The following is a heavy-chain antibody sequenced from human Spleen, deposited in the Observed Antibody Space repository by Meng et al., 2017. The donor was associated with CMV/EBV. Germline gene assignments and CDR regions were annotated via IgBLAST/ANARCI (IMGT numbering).Heavy chain of an antibody. CDR2: ISDSGAST. V-gene: IGHV3-23*01. J-gene: IGHJ4*02. CDR3: AKHSGSYYPNFDY. CDR1: GFTFSSYA. Sequence: GGSLRLSCAASGFTFSSYALTWVRQAPGKGLEGVSVISDSGASTYYADSVKGRFTISRDNSKNTLYLQMNSLRAEDTAVYYCAKHSGSYYPNFDYWGQGTLVTVSS. D-gene: IGHD1-26*01.